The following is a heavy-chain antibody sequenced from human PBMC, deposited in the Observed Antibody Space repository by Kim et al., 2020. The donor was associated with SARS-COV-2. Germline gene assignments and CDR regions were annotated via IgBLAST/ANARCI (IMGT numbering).Heavy chain of an antibody. Sequence: ASVKVSCKASGYTFTGYFMHWVRQAPGQGLEWMGRINPNTGGTNYAQKFQGRVTMTRDTSISTTYMELNRLRSDDTAVYYCARVGPDYYYVIDVWGKGTTVTVSS. CDR3: ARVGPDYYYVIDV. CDR2: INPNTGGT. CDR1: GYTFTGYF. V-gene: IGHV1-2*06. J-gene: IGHJ6*04.